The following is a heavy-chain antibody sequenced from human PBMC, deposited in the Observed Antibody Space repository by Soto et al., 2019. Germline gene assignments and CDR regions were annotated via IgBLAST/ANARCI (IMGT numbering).Heavy chain of an antibody. D-gene: IGHD5-12*01. CDR3: ARDPENYSGDDLGIDY. CDR2: ISSSGKTK. J-gene: IGHJ4*02. V-gene: IGHV3-48*03. Sequence: LRLSSGASGVNFRSYEMNWVRQAPAEGLGWVSNISSSGKTKYYAESVKGRFTISRDSAKNSLYLQMNSLRAEDTAVYYCARDPENYSGDDLGIDYWGQGTLVTVSS. CDR1: GVNFRSYE.